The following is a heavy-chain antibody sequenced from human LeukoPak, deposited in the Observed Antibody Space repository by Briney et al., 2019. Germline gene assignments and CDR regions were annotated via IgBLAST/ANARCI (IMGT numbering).Heavy chain of an antibody. CDR1: GFTFSSYS. D-gene: IGHD3-9*01. CDR2: ISSSGSYI. V-gene: IGHV3-21*06. Sequence: TGGSLRLSCVASGFTFSSYSMNWVRQAPGKGLEWVSSISSSGSYIYYADSVKGRFTISRDNAKNSMYLQMNSLRAEDTAVYYCARGALYDDILTGIDYWGQGTLVTVS. J-gene: IGHJ4*02. CDR3: ARGALYDDILTGIDY.